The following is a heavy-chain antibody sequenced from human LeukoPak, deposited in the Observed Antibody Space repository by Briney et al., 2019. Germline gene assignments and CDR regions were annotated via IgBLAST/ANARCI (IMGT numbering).Heavy chain of an antibody. CDR1: GFIFSSYA. Sequence: GGSLRLSCAASGFIFSSYAMSWVRQAPGKGLEWVSGISGSGGSTYYADSAKGRFTISRDNSKNTLYLQMNSLRAEDTAVYYCARGTLGRYFDWLGLIFDYWGQGTLVTVSS. V-gene: IGHV3-23*01. CDR2: ISGSGGST. D-gene: IGHD3-9*01. J-gene: IGHJ4*02. CDR3: ARGTLGRYFDWLGLIFDY.